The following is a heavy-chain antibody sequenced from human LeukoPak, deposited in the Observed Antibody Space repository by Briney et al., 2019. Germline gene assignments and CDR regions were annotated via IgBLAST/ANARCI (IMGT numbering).Heavy chain of an antibody. CDR1: GFTFDDYA. J-gene: IGHJ4*02. Sequence: GGSLRLSCAASGFTFDDYAIHWVRQAPGKGLEWVSLISGDGGSTNYAASVKGRFTISRDNSKKSLYLQMNSLRTEDTALYYCARSLPDYFDYWGQGTLVIVSS. V-gene: IGHV3-43*02. CDR2: ISGDGGST. CDR3: ARSLPDYFDY.